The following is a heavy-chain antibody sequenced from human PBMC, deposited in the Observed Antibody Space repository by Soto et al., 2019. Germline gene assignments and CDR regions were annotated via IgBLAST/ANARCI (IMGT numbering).Heavy chain of an antibody. CDR1: GFTFSNYW. J-gene: IGHJ6*02. V-gene: IGHV3-74*01. CDR3: VASSSSPYYYGMDV. CDR2: VNSDGSDT. D-gene: IGHD6-6*01. Sequence: EVQLVESGGGSVQPGGSLRLSCAASGFTFSNYWMYWVRQAPGKGLVWVSRVNSDGSDTRYADSVKGRFTISRDNAKNTLSLQMNSLTAEDTAVYYCVASSSSPYYYGMDVWGQGTTVTVSS.